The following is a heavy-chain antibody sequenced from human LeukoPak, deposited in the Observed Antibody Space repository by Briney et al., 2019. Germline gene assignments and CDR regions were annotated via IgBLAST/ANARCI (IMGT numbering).Heavy chain of an antibody. Sequence: GGSLRLSCAASGFTFSNYGMTWVRKAPGKGLEWVSTIVAGGSTYYAYSVKGRFTISRDNSKKTLYLQMNILRVEDTAVYYCAKQIYLGWFDPWGQGTLVTVSS. V-gene: IGHV3-23*01. D-gene: IGHD7-27*01. J-gene: IGHJ5*02. CDR1: GFTFSNYG. CDR2: IVAGGST. CDR3: AKQIYLGWFDP.